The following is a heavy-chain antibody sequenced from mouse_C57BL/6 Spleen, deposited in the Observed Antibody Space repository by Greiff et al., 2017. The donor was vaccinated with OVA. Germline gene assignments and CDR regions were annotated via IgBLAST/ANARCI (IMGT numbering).Heavy chain of an antibody. CDR2: ISYDGSN. CDR1: GYSITSGYY. V-gene: IGHV3-6*01. Sequence: EVKLQESGPGLVKPSQSLSLTCSVTGYSITSGYYWNWIRQFPGNKLEWMGYISYDGSNNYNPSLKNRISITRDTSKNQFFLKLNSVTTEDTATYYCARDQGPNLFSYWGQGTTLTVSS. D-gene: IGHD1-1*01. CDR3: ARDQGPNLFSY. J-gene: IGHJ2*01.